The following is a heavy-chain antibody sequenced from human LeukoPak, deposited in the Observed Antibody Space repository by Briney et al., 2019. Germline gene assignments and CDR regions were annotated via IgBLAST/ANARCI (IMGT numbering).Heavy chain of an antibody. CDR3: ARDYRYCSSTGCYDYYYYYGMDV. J-gene: IGHJ6*02. V-gene: IGHV3-53*01. D-gene: IGHD2-2*01. Sequence: GGSLRLSCAASGFTVSSNYMSWVRQAPGKGLEWVSVIYSGGSTYYADSVKGRFTISRDNSKNTLYLQMNSLRAEDTAVYYCARDYRYCSSTGCYDYYYYYGMDVWGQGTTVTVSS. CDR1: GFTVSSNY. CDR2: IYSGGST.